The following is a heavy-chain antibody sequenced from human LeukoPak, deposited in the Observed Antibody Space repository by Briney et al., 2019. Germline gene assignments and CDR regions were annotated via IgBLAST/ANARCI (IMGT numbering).Heavy chain of an antibody. V-gene: IGHV5-51*01. CDR2: IYPGDSDT. CDR1: GYSFTSYW. J-gene: IGHJ3*02. D-gene: IGHD3-22*01. CDR3: ARRFDSSGSLFLALDI. Sequence: GESLKISCKGSGYSFTSYWIGWVRQMPGKGLEWMGIIYPGDSDTRYSPSFQGQVTISADKSISAAYLQWSSLKASDTAMFYCARRFDSSGSLFLALDIWGQGTMVTVSS.